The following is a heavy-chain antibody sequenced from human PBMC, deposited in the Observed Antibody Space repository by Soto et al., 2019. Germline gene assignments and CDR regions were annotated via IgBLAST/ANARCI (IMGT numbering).Heavy chain of an antibody. CDR3: ARDPSMDYYDSSGPDP. Sequence: ASVKVSCKASGYTFTSYAMHWVRQAPGQRLEWMGWINAGNGNTKYSQKFQGRVTITRDTSASTAYMELSSLRSEDTAVYYCARDPSMDYYDSSGPDPWGQGTLVTVSS. V-gene: IGHV1-3*01. CDR1: GYTFTSYA. D-gene: IGHD3-22*01. CDR2: INAGNGNT. J-gene: IGHJ5*02.